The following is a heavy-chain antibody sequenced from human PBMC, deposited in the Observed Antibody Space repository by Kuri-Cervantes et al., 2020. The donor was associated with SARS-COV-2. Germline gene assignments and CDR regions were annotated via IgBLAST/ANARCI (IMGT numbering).Heavy chain of an antibody. D-gene: IGHD1-26*01. CDR2: IYPTDSDT. CDR3: ARTRGSYYTDAFDL. J-gene: IGHJ3*01. V-gene: IGHV5-51*01. Sequence: GESLKISCKGSGFRFTTYWIGWVRQMPGKGLEWMAIIYPTDSDTRYSPSFQGQVTISADKSIGTAYLQWSSLKASDSAMYYCARTRGSYYTDAFDLWGQGTMVTVSS. CDR1: GFRFTTYW.